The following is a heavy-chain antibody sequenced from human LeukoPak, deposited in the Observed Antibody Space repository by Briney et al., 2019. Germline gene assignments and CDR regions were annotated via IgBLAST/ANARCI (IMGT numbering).Heavy chain of an antibody. D-gene: IGHD6-19*01. Sequence: GGSLRLSCAASGFTFSTHAMHWVRQAPAKGLEWVAMIWFDGKNTHYVDSVKGRFTISRDNAKNSLYLQMNSLRAEDTAVYYCARDLKWLVAEYFQHWGQGTLVTVSS. V-gene: IGHV3-33*01. J-gene: IGHJ1*01. CDR3: ARDLKWLVAEYFQH. CDR2: IWFDGKNT. CDR1: GFTFSTHA.